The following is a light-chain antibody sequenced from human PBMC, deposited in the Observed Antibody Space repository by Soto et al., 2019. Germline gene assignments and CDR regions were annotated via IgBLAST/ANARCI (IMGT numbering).Light chain of an antibody. V-gene: IGKV1-5*01. J-gene: IGKJ2*01. CDR2: DAS. CDR3: QQYDSYSPTT. Sequence: DIQMTQSPSTLSPSVGDRVTITCRASQSISGWLAWYQQKPGKAPKLLIYDASSLESGVPSRFSGGGSGTEFTLTISSLQPDDFATYYYQQYDSYSPTTFGQGTKLEIK. CDR1: QSISGW.